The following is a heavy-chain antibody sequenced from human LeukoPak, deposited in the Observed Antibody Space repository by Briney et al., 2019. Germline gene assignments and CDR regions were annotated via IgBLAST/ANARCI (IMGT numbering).Heavy chain of an antibody. CDR3: ARAPFYGTNSRGAFDI. CDR2: IYYSGST. J-gene: IGHJ3*02. V-gene: IGHV4-59*01. D-gene: IGHD4-23*01. CDR1: GGSISSYY. Sequence: SETLSLTCTVPGGSISSYYSSWIRQPPGKGLEWIGSIYYSGSTNYNPSLKSRVTISVDTSKNQFSLKLSSVTAADTAVYYCARAPFYGTNSRGAFDIWGQGTMVTVSS.